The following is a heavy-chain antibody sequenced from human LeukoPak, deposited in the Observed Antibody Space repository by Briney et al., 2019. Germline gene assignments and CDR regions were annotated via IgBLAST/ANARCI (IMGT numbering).Heavy chain of an antibody. CDR2: IRYDGSNQ. Sequence: GGSLRLSCAASGFTFSSYGVHWVRQAPGKGLEWVAFIRYDGSNQYYADAVQGRFTISRDNSKNTLYLQMNSLRPEDTAVYYCAKDLSSSSWTFDYWGQGTLVTVSS. J-gene: IGHJ4*02. D-gene: IGHD6-13*01. V-gene: IGHV3-30*02. CDR3: AKDLSSSSWTFDY. CDR1: GFTFSSYG.